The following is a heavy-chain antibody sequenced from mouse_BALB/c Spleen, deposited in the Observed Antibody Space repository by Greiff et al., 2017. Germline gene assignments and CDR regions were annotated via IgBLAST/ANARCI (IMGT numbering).Heavy chain of an antibody. V-gene: IGHV5-9-1*01. Sequence: EVMLVESGGGLVKPGGSLKLSCAASGFTFSSYAMSWVRQTPEKRLEWVATISSGGSYTYYPDTVTGRFTISRDNAKNTLYLEMSSLRSEDTAMYYCAREIYYAMDYWGQGTSVTVSS. J-gene: IGHJ4*01. CDR2: ISSGGSYT. CDR3: AREIYYAMDY. CDR1: GFTFSSYA.